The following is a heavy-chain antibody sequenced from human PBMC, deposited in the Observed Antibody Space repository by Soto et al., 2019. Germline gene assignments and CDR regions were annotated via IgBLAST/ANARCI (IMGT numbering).Heavy chain of an antibody. J-gene: IGHJ6*02. CDR1: GVTFSSCT. CDR2: ISSSSSYI. Sequence: GGALRLSWAASGVTFSSCTMNWVRQAPEKGLEWVSSISSSSSYIYYADSVKGRFTISRDNAKNSLYLQMSSLRAEDTAVYYCARVLSAAMGNDADGIDVWAQRSAVPVSS. CDR3: ARVLSAAMGNDADGIDV. D-gene: IGHD2-2*01. V-gene: IGHV3-21*01.